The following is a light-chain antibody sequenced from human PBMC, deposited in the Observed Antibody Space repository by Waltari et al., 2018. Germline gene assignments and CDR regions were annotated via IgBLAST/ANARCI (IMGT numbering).Light chain of an antibody. V-gene: IGLV2-11*01. CDR1: SSDIGGYNY. CDR3: CSYAGRYTFI. J-gene: IGLJ2*01. CDR2: DVI. Sequence: QSALTQPRSVSGSPGQSVTISCTGTSSDIGGYNYVSWYQQRPGKAPKLMFYDVIVRPSGVPARFSGSKSGNTASLPISGLQSGDEAHYHCCSYAGRYTFIFGGGTKLTVL.